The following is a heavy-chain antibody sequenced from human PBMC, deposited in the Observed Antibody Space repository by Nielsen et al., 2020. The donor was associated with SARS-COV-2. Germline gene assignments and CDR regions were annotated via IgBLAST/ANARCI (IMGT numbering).Heavy chain of an antibody. D-gene: IGHD6-13*01. CDR1: GFTFSSYG. Sequence: GGSLRLSCAASGFTFSSYGMHWVRQAPGKGLEWVAFIRYDGSNKYYADSVKGRFTISRDNSKNTLYLQMNSLRAEDTAVYYCVESVGYSSSWFFDYWGQGTLVTVSS. J-gene: IGHJ4*02. CDR2: IRYDGSNK. V-gene: IGHV3-30*02. CDR3: VESVGYSSSWFFDY.